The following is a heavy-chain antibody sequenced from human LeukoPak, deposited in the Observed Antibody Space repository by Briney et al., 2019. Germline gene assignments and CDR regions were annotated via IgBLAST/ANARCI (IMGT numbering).Heavy chain of an antibody. Sequence: SETLSLTCTVFGGSISSYYWSWIRQPPGKGLEWIGYIYYSGSTNYNPSLKSRVTISVDTSKNQFSLKLSSVTAADTAVYYCARGKGWFDPWGQGTLVTVSS. CDR2: IYYSGST. CDR3: ARGKGWFDP. V-gene: IGHV4-59*01. CDR1: GGSISSYY. J-gene: IGHJ5*02.